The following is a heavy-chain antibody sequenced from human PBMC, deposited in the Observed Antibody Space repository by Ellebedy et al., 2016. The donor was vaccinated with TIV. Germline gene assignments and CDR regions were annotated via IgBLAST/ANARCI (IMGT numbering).Heavy chain of an antibody. V-gene: IGHV3-23*01. CDR1: GFTFTNYD. D-gene: IGHD4-11*01. CDR2: ISPSGRNT. CDR3: AKARSTVTTPLDY. Sequence: GESLKISXAASGFTFTNYDISWVRQAPGKGLEWVSSISPSGRNTYYADSVKGRFTISRDNSKNTLYLQMDSLRAEDTAVYYCAKARSTVTTPLDYWGQGTLVTVSS. J-gene: IGHJ4*02.